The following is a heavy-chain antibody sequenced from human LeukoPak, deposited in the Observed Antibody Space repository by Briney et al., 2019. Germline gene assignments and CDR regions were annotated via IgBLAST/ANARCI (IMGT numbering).Heavy chain of an antibody. CDR2: IYYSGST. J-gene: IGHJ4*02. CDR1: GGSISSGGYY. D-gene: IGHD2-2*01. Sequence: SETLSLTCTVSGGSISSGGYYWSWIRQHPGKGLEWIGYIYYSGSTYYNPSLKSRVTISVDTSKNQFSLKLSSVTAADTAVYYCASQGLGSSRLYFDYWGQGTLVTVSS. CDR3: ASQGLGSSRLYFDY. V-gene: IGHV4-31*03.